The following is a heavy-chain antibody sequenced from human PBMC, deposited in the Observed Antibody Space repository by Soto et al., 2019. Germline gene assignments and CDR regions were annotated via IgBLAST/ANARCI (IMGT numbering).Heavy chain of an antibody. CDR2: ISYDGSDK. J-gene: IGHJ4*02. CDR3: AKGIGPRSGSGGDY. V-gene: IGHV3-30*18. D-gene: IGHD3-10*01. Sequence: QVQLVESGGGVVQPRRSLRLSCAASGFTFSSYGMHWVRQAPGKGLEWVAAISYDGSDKYYADSLKGRFTISRDNSKNTLFLQMNSLRLEDTAVYYCAKGIGPRSGSGGDYWGQGTLVTVSS. CDR1: GFTFSSYG.